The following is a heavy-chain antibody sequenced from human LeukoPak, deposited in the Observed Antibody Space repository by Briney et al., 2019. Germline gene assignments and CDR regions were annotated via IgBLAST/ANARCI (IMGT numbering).Heavy chain of an antibody. Sequence: GGSLRLSCAASGFTFSSYWMSWVRQAPGKGLEWVANIKQDGSEKYYVDSVKGRFTISRDNAKNSLYLRMNSLRAEDTAVYYCARDHSIRRCDYWGQGTLVTVSS. CDR2: IKQDGSEK. V-gene: IGHV3-7*01. D-gene: IGHD2/OR15-2a*01. CDR3: ARDHSIRRCDY. J-gene: IGHJ4*02. CDR1: GFTFSSYW.